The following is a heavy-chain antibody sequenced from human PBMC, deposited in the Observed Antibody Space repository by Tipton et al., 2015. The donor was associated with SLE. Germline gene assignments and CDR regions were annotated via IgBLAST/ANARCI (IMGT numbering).Heavy chain of an antibody. CDR1: GYSISSGYC. CDR2: IYYSGST. J-gene: IGHJ3*02. Sequence: GLVKPSETLSLTCTVSGYSISSGYCWSWIRQPPGKGLEWIGYIYYSGSTNYNPSLKSRVTISVDTSKNQFSLKLSSVTAADTAVYYCARVRGYYDSSGYWPDAFDIWGQGTMVTVSS. D-gene: IGHD3-22*01. V-gene: IGHV4-61*01. CDR3: ARVRGYYDSSGYWPDAFDI.